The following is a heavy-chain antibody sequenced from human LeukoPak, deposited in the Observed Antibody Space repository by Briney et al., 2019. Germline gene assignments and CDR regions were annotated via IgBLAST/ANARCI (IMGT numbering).Heavy chain of an antibody. V-gene: IGHV3-66*01. CDR2: IYSGGST. Sequence: GGSLRLSCAASGFTFSSNYMSWVRQAPGKGLEWVSVIYSGGSTYYADSVKGRFTISRDNSKNTLYLQMNSLRAEDTAVCYCARERGYSYGSVDYYYGMDVWGQGTTVAVSS. D-gene: IGHD5-18*01. CDR1: GFTFSSNY. J-gene: IGHJ6*02. CDR3: ARERGYSYGSVDYYYGMDV.